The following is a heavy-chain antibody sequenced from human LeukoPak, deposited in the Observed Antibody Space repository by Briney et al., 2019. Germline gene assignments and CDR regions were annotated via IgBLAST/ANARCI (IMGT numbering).Heavy chain of an antibody. CDR3: ALLAVASDFDY. V-gene: IGHV3-48*03. CDR1: RFPFSVYE. J-gene: IGHJ4*02. Sequence: GRSLRLSCAVSRFPFSVYEMNWVRQAPGKGLEWVSNIASSGTTKYYADSVKGRFSLSRDNATSSLYLQMNRLRVEDTSVSYGALLAVASDFDYWGQGALVTVSS. D-gene: IGHD6-19*01. CDR2: IASSGTTK.